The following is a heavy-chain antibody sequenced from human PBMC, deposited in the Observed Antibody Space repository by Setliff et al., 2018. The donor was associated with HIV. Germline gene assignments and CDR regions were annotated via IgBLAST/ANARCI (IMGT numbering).Heavy chain of an antibody. CDR3: ARGGLGVVTSFDS. CDR1: GGPISSGGYY. CDR2: IQYSGNT. J-gene: IGHJ4*02. V-gene: IGHV4-31*03. Sequence: TLSLTCTVSGGPISSGGYYWSWIRQHPGKGLEWIGYIQYSGNTYNNPSLNSRISISVDMSKNKFSLKLSSLTAADTAVYYCARGGLGVVTSFDSWGPGTLVTVSS. D-gene: IGHD3-3*01.